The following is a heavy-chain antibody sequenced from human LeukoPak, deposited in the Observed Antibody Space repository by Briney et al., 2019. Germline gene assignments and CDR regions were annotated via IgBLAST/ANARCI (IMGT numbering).Heavy chain of an antibody. CDR3: AKDRQQRSPLAFDY. CDR1: GFTFSSYA. CDR2: ISASGGST. Sequence: GGSLRLSCAASGFTFSSYAMSWVRQAPGKRLEWVSVISASGGSTHYADSVKGRFTISRDNSKNTLYLQMNSLRAEDTAVYYCAKDRQQRSPLAFDYWGQGTLVTVSS. D-gene: IGHD6-13*01. V-gene: IGHV3-23*01. J-gene: IGHJ4*02.